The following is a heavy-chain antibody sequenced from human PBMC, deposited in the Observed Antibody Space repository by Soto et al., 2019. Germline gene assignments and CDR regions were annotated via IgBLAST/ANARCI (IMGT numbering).Heavy chain of an antibody. CDR1: GFTFSSYA. CDR3: ATQDFRGSTGKT. D-gene: IGHD1-1*01. J-gene: IGHJ4*02. Sequence: AGGSLRLSCAASGFTFSSYAMGWVRQAPGKGLEWVSLINYSGGTTYFADSVKGRFTISRDNPKNTLYLQMNSLSAEDTAVYYCATQDFRGSTGKTWGQGTLVTVSS. V-gene: IGHV3-23*01. CDR2: INYSGGTT.